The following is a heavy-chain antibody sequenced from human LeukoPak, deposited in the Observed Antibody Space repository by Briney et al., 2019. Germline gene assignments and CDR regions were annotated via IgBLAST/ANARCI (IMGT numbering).Heavy chain of an antibody. D-gene: IGHD5-12*01. J-gene: IGHJ4*02. CDR1: GFTFSSYS. CDR2: ISSSSSYI. CDR3: AGDRSVATENDY. V-gene: IGHV3-21*01. Sequence: GGSLRLSCAASGFTFSSYSMNWVRQAPGKGLEWVSSISSSSSYIYYADSVKGRFTISRDNAKNSLYLQMNSLRAEDTAVYYCAGDRSVATENDYWGQGTLVTVSS.